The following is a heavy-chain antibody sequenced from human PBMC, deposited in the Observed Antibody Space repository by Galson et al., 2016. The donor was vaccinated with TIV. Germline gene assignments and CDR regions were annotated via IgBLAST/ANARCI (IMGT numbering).Heavy chain of an antibody. CDR2: IYPRDSET. D-gene: IGHD5-18*01. J-gene: IGHJ4*02. CDR1: GDSISSYW. Sequence: QSGAEVKKPEESLRISCKASGDSISSYWVGWVRQIPGKGLEWMGIIYPRDSETRYSPSFQAQVTIPPNESISTVDLQWSSLKASDTAMYFCARAPGYSGYSYGYFDSWGQGTLVTVSS. V-gene: IGHV5-51*03. CDR3: ARAPGYSGYSYGYFDS.